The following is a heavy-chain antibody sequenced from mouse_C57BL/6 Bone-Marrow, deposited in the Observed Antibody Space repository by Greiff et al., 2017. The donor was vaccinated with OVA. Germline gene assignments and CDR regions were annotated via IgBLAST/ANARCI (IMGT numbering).Heavy chain of an antibody. Sequence: EVQVVESGPGLVKPSQSLSLTCSVTGYSITSGYYWNWIRQFPVNKLEWMGYISYDGSNNYNPSLKNRISITHDTSKNQFFLNLNSVTTEDTDTYYGASICYDYERVPFWGQGTLVTVSA. J-gene: IGHJ3*01. CDR3: ASICYDYERVPF. CDR1: GYSITSGYY. V-gene: IGHV3-6*01. D-gene: IGHD2-4*01. CDR2: ISYDGSN.